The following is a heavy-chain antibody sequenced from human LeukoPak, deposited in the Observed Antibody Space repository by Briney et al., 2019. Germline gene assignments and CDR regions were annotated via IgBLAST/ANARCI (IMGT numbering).Heavy chain of an antibody. V-gene: IGHV4-31*03. Sequence: SETLSLTCTVSGVSISSGGYYWSWIRQHPGKGLEWIGYIYYSGSTYYNPSLKSRVTISVDTSKNQFSLKLSSVTAADTAVYYCARVYSYGYYFDYWGQGTLVTVSS. J-gene: IGHJ4*02. CDR2: IYYSGST. CDR3: ARVYSYGYYFDY. D-gene: IGHD5-18*01. CDR1: GVSISSGGYY.